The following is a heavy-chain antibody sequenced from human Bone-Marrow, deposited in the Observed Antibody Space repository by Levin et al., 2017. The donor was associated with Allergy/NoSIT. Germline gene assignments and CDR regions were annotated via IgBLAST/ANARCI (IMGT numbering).Heavy chain of an antibody. CDR1: GFTFSSSA. V-gene: IGHV3-23*01. J-gene: IGHJ5*02. CDR3: AKDKHASTQGWSDP. D-gene: IGHD2-2*01. Sequence: PGESLKISCAASGFTFSSSAMTWVRHAPGKGLEWVSAISESGASTYYGDSVRGRFTISRDNSKNMLYLQMNSLRAEDTAVYYCAKDKHASTQGWSDPWGQGTLVTVSS. CDR2: ISESGAST.